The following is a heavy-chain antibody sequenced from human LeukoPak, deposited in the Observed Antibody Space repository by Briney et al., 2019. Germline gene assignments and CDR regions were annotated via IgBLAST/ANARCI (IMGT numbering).Heavy chain of an antibody. J-gene: IGHJ3*02. CDR2: ISGSSSYI. CDR3: ARVSAGVIGMKDVFDI. V-gene: IGHV3-21*01. Sequence: GGSLRLSCAASGFTFSRHSMNWVRQAPGKGLEWVSSISGSSSYIYYADSVKGRFTISRHNAKNSLYLQMNSLRAEDTAVYYCARVSAGVIGMKDVFDIWGQGTMVTVSS. CDR1: GFTFSRHS. D-gene: IGHD3-16*02.